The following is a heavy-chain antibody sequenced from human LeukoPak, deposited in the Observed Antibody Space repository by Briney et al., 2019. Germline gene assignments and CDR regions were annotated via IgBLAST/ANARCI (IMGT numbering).Heavy chain of an antibody. Sequence: GGSLRLSCAASGLTVSNNYMSWVRQAPGKGLEWVSVIYSDGSTYYADSVKGRFTISRDNSKNILYLQMNSLRAEDTAVYYCARALGPSGMAYWGQGTLVTVSS. CDR1: GLTVSNNY. CDR2: IYSDGST. V-gene: IGHV3-53*01. CDR3: ARALGPSGMAY. D-gene: IGHD2-8*01. J-gene: IGHJ4*02.